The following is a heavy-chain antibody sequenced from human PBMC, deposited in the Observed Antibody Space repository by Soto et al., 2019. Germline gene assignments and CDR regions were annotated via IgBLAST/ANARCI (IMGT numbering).Heavy chain of an antibody. Sequence: SGTLSLTCSVSGGSINSSSYFWGWVRQPPGKGLEWIGSIYYSGSTYYNPSLRSRVTISVDTSKNQFSLKLSSVTAADTAVFYCARHYSSGSRNWFDPWGQGTLVTVSS. V-gene: IGHV4-39*01. J-gene: IGHJ5*02. CDR2: IYYSGST. CDR3: ARHYSSGSRNWFDP. CDR1: GGSINSSSYF. D-gene: IGHD6-19*01.